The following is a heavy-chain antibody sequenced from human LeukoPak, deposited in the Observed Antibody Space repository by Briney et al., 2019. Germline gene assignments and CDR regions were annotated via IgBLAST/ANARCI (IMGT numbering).Heavy chain of an antibody. CDR3: ARDGGGPLD. Sequence: GGSLRLSCVASGFTFRSSWMSWVRQAPGKGLEWVANIKQEGTEKNYVDSVKGRFTISRDNAKNSLCLQMNSLRAEDTAVYYCARDGGGPLDWGQGTLVTVSS. D-gene: IGHD3-10*01. CDR2: IKQEGTEK. V-gene: IGHV3-7*01. CDR1: GFTFRSSW. J-gene: IGHJ4*02.